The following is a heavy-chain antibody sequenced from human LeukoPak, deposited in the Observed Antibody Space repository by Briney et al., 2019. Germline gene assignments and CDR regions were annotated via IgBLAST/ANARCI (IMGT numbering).Heavy chain of an antibody. CDR3: AKDRHSGYDFDY. J-gene: IGHJ4*02. V-gene: IGHV3-74*01. Sequence: GGSLRLSCAASGFTFSNYWMHWVRQAPGKGLVWVSRIDSDGRTSYADSVKGRFTISRDDAKNTLYLQMNSLRAEDTAVYYCAKDRHSGYDFDYWGQGTLVTVSS. CDR1: GFTFSNYW. D-gene: IGHD5-12*01. CDR2: IDSDGRT.